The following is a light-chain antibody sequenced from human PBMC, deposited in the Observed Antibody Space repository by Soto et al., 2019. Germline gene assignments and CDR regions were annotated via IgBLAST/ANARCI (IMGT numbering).Light chain of an antibody. CDR2: EVS. Sequence: QSALTQPASVSGSPGQSITISCTGTSSDVGGYNYVSWYQQHPGKAPKVLIYEVSNRPSGASSRFSGSKSGNTASLTISGLQAEDEAAYYCSSYTSSSTLVVFGGGTKLTVL. CDR1: SSDVGGYNY. V-gene: IGLV2-14*01. J-gene: IGLJ2*01. CDR3: SSYTSSSTLVV.